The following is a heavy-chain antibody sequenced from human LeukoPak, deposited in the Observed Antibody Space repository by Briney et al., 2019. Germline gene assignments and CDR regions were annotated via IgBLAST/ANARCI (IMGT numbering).Heavy chain of an antibody. CDR3: ARGKSSVWTVGLCMDV. D-gene: IGHD6-19*01. V-gene: IGHV1-46*01. CDR2: INPSAGTT. Sequence: GASVKVSCKASGYTFTSYYMHWVRQAPGQGLEWMGLINPSAGTTTYAQKFQGRVTLTRDTSTSTVYMDLSSLTSEDTAVYYCARGKSSVWTVGLCMDVWGQGTTVTVSS. J-gene: IGHJ6*02. CDR1: GYTFTSYY.